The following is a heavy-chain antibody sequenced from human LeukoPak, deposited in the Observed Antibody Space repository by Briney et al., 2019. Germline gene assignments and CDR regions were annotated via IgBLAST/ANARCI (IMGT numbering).Heavy chain of an antibody. CDR2: ITTNGDKT. CDR1: GFTFNNYA. CDR3: ARGGATTLFDY. D-gene: IGHD1-26*01. V-gene: IGHV3-64*01. J-gene: IGHJ4*02. Sequence: GGSLRLSCADSGFTFNNYAMHSVGQAPGKGLEYVSAITTNGDKTYYGNSVKGRFTISRDNSKNTLYLQMGSLRIEDRAVYYCARGGATTLFDYWGQGTLVTVSS.